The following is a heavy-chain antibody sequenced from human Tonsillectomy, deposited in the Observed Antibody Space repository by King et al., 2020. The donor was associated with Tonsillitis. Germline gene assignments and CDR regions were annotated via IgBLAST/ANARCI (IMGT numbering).Heavy chain of an antibody. D-gene: IGHD6-13*01. CDR3: ATLQQLAYYYYYGMNV. J-gene: IGHJ6*02. CDR1: GYTFTSYW. V-gene: IGHV5-10-1*03. Sequence: QLVQSGAEVKKPGESLRISCKGSGYTFTSYWISWVRQVPGKGLEWMGRIDPSDSYTNYSPSFQGHVTISADKSISTAYLQWSSLKASDTAMYYCATLQQLAYYYYYGMNVWGQGTTASASS. CDR2: IDPSDSYT.